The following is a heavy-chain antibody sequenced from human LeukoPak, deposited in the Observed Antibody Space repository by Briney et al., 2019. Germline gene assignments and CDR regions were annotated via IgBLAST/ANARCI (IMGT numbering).Heavy chain of an antibody. CDR3: ARDGVTMIRGGWFYYYYMDV. CDR1: GFTFSSYS. J-gene: IGHJ6*03. CDR2: ISSSSSYI. V-gene: IGHV3-21*01. Sequence: PGGSLRLSCAASGFTFSSYSMNWVRQAPGKGLEWVSSISSSSSYIYYADSVKGRFTISRDNAKNSLYLQMNSLRAEDTAVYYCARDGVTMIRGGWFYYYYMDVWGKGTTVTVSS. D-gene: IGHD3-10*01.